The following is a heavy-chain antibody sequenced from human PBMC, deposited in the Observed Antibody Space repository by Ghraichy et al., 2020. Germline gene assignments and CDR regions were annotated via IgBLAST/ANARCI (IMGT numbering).Heavy chain of an antibody. J-gene: IGHJ6*02. CDR3: AKDRDGDCLGAGMDV. V-gene: IGHV3-9*01. Sequence: GGSLRLSCAASGLTFGNYAMNWVRQAPGKGLEWVTCISRDSGDITYGDSVKGRFTISRDNGKNSLYLQMNSLRAEDTALYYCAKDRDGDCLGAGMDVWGQGTTVIVSS. CDR1: GLTFGNYA. CDR2: ISRDSGDI. D-gene: IGHD2-21*02.